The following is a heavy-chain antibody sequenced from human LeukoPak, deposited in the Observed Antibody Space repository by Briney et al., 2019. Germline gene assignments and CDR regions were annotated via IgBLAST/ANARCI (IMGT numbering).Heavy chain of an antibody. D-gene: IGHD4-17*01. J-gene: IGHJ4*02. CDR3: ARGRPPHDYGTLFDY. Sequence: PSETLSLTCTVSGGAITGYYWSWIRQPPRKGLEWIGYIYYSGSTKYNPSLKSRVTMSVDTTKRQFSLKLRAVTAADTAVYYCARGRPPHDYGTLFDYWGQGTLVTVSS. CDR2: IYYSGST. CDR1: GGAITGYY. V-gene: IGHV4-59*01.